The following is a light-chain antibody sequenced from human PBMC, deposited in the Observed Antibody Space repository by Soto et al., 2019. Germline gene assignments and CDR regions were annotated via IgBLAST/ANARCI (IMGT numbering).Light chain of an antibody. CDR1: SSNIGRNY. CDR2: RSN. Sequence: QSVLTQPPSASGTPRQRVTISCSGTSSNIGRNYVYWYQQLPGTAPKLVIHRSNQRPSGVPDRFSGSKSGTSASLAISGLRSEDEADYYCAVWDASLSAWVFGGGTKLTVL. V-gene: IGLV1-47*01. J-gene: IGLJ3*02. CDR3: AVWDASLSAWV.